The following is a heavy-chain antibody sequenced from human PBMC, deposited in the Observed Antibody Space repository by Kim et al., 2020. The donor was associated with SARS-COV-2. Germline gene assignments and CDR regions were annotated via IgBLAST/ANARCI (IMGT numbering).Heavy chain of an antibody. J-gene: IGHJ3*02. Sequence: SETLSLTCTVSGGSISSSSYYWGWIRQPPGKGLEWIGSIYYSGSTYYNPSLKSRVTISVDTSKNQFSLKLSSVTAADTAVYYCARDSKWIQLWFDAFDIWGQGTMVTVSS. CDR2: IYYSGST. V-gene: IGHV4-39*07. CDR3: ARDSKWIQLWFDAFDI. CDR1: GGSISSSSYY. D-gene: IGHD5-18*01.